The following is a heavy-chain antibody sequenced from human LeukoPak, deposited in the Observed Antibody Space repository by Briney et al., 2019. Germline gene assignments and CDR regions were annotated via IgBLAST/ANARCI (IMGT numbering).Heavy chain of an antibody. J-gene: IGHJ4*02. CDR2: IYYSGST. CDR1: GGSISSSSYY. D-gene: IGHD1-26*01. V-gene: IGHV4-39*07. CDR3: ARRRYGGYVDY. Sequence: PWETLSLTCTVSGGSISSSSYYWGWIRQPPGKGLEWIGSIYYSGSTYYNPSLKSRVTISVDTSKNQFSLRLSSVTAADTAVYYCARRRYGGYVDYWGQGTLVTVSS.